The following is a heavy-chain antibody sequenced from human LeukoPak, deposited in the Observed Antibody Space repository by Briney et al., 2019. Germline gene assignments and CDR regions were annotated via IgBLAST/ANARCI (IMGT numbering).Heavy chain of an antibody. V-gene: IGHV1-8*01. Sequence: QGLEWMGWMNPNSGNTGYAQKFQGRVTMTRNTSISTAYMELSSLRSEDTAVYYCARGAVDYWGQGTVVTVSS. J-gene: IGHJ4*02. CDR2: MNPNSGNT. CDR3: ARGAVDY.